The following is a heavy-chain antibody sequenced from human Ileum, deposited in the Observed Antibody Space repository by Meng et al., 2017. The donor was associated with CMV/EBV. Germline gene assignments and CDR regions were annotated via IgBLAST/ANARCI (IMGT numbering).Heavy chain of an antibody. D-gene: IGHD6-13*01. V-gene: IGHV3-21*01. CDR3: ARDVAAAGTGY. CDR1: GFTFSSYS. J-gene: IGHJ4*02. Sequence: GESLKISCAASGFTFSSYSMNWVRQAPGKGLEWVSSISSSSSYIYYADSVKGRFTISRDNAKNSLYLQMNSLRAEDTAVYYCARDVAAAGTGYWGQGTLVIVSS. CDR2: ISSSSSYI.